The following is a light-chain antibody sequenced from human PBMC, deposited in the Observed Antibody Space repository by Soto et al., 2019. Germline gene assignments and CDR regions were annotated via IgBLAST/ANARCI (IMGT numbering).Light chain of an antibody. CDR1: QSISSY. CDR2: AAS. V-gene: IGKV1-39*01. J-gene: IGKJ2*01. Sequence: DLQMTQSPSSLSASVGDRVTITCRASQSISSYLNWYQQKPGKAPKLLIYAASSLQSGVPSRFSGSGSGTDFPRTISSLQPEDFATYYCQQSYSTPLYTFGQGTKREIK. CDR3: QQSYSTPLYT.